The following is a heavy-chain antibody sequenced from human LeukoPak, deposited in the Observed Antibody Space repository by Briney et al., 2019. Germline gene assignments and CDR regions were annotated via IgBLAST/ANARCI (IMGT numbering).Heavy chain of an antibody. D-gene: IGHD5-12*01. CDR1: GGSTSSSSYY. V-gene: IGHV4-39*01. CDR3: ARLGTMGSNWFDP. Sequence: PSETLSLTCTVSGGSTSSSSYYWGWIRQPPGKGLEWIGSIYYSGSTYYNPSLKSRVTISVDTSKNQFSLKLSSVTAADTAVYYCARLGTMGSNWFDPWGQGTLVTVSS. J-gene: IGHJ5*02. CDR2: IYYSGST.